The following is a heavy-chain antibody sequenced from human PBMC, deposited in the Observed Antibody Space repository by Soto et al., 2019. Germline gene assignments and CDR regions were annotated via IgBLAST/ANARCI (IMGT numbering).Heavy chain of an antibody. CDR2: IWYDGSNK. CDR3: ARGAGYNYGYFDY. D-gene: IGHD5-18*01. J-gene: IGHJ4*02. Sequence: QVQLVESGGDVVQPGRSLRLSCVASGFTFGSHGMHWVRQAPGKGLEWVAFIWYDGSNKYYGDAVKGRFTISRDNSENPLYLQINSLRAEDTAVYYCARGAGYNYGYFDYWGQGTLVTVSS. CDR1: GFTFGSHG. V-gene: IGHV3-33*01.